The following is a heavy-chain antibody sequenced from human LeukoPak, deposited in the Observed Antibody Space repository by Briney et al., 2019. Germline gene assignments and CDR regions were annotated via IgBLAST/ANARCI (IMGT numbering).Heavy chain of an antibody. D-gene: IGHD4-17*01. CDR3: AKDIYDYGDYDAEGNAFDI. Sequence: GGSLRLSCAASGFTFSSYAMSWVRQAPGKGLEWVSAISGSGGSTYYADSVKGRFTISRDNSKNSLYLQMNSLRTEDTALYYSAKDIYDYGDYDAEGNAFDIWGQGTMVTVSS. V-gene: IGHV3-43*02. CDR2: ISGSGGST. CDR1: GFTFSSYA. J-gene: IGHJ3*02.